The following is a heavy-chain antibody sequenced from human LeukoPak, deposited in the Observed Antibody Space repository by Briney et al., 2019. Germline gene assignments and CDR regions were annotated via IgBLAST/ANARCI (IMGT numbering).Heavy chain of an antibody. CDR3: AKASAMIVVVSKHFDY. CDR1: EFSVGSNY. V-gene: IGHV3-66*01. J-gene: IGHJ4*02. CDR2: IYSGGST. Sequence: PGGSLRLSCAASEFSVGSNYMTWVRQAPGKGLEWVSLIYSGGSTYYADSVKGRFTISGDNSKNTLYLQMNSLRAEDTAVYYCAKASAMIVVVSKHFDYWGQGTLVTVSS. D-gene: IGHD3-22*01.